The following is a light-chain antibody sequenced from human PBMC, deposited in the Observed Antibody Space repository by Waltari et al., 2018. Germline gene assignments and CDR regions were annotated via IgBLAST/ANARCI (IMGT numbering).Light chain of an antibody. V-gene: IGKV1-39*01. CDR2: AAS. Sequence: DIQMTQSPSSLPASVGDRVTITCRASQDISSYLNWYQQKPGKAPKLLIYAASSLQSGVPSKFSGSGSGTDFTLTISSLQPEDFATYYCQQTYSTPPWTFGQGTKVEIK. CDR3: QQTYSTPPWT. J-gene: IGKJ1*01. CDR1: QDISSY.